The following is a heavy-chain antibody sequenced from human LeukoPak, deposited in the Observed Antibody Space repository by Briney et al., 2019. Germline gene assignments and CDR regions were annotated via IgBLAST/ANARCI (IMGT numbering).Heavy chain of an antibody. J-gene: IGHJ4*02. V-gene: IGHV3-48*04. D-gene: IGHD3-22*01. CDR3: ARVWSSGYTKDY. Sequence: PGGSLRLSCAASGFTFSSYSIDWVRQAPGKRLEWLSYISSSSSTIYYADSVKGRFTISRDNAKNSVYLQLNSLRAEDTAVYYCARVWSSGYTKDYWGQGTLVTVSS. CDR2: ISSSSSTI. CDR1: GFTFSSYS.